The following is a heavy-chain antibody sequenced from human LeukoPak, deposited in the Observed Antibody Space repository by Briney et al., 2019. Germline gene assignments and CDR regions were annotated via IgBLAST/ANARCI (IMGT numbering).Heavy chain of an antibody. J-gene: IGHJ4*02. D-gene: IGHD4-11*01. CDR1: GFTFSDYA. Sequence: PGGSLRLSCVASGFTFSDYAMIWVRQAPGKGLEWVSTFKTNSGQVYYAESVRGRFTISRVNSKNTVYLEMSSLRAEDTALYFCARSVPDYTRFDYWGQGALVTVSS. CDR3: ARSVPDYTRFDY. V-gene: IGHV3-23*01. CDR2: FKTNSGQV.